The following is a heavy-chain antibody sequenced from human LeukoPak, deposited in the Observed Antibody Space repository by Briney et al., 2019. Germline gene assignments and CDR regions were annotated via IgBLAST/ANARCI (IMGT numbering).Heavy chain of an antibody. D-gene: IGHD6-13*01. CDR2: IYYSGST. CDR1: GGSISSGDYY. Sequence: PSETLSLTCTVSGGSISSGDYYWSWIRQPPGKGLEWIGYIYYSGSTYYNPSLKSRVTISVDTSKNQFSPKLSSVTAADTAVYYCAREFLAAALDYYYGMDVWGQGTTVTVSS. CDR3: AREFLAAALDYYYGMDV. J-gene: IGHJ6*02. V-gene: IGHV4-30-4*01.